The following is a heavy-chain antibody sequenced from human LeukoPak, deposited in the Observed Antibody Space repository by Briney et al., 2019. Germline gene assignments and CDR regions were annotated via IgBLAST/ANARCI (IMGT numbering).Heavy chain of an antibody. Sequence: PGGSLRLSCAASGFTFDDYAKHWVRHAPGPGLEWVSIISWDGGSTYYAASVKGRFTTSRDNSKSSLYLQMISLRAEHTALYYCATGDPTHFYYYIDVSGKGTPLTVSS. CDR2: ISWDGGST. CDR3: ATGDPTHFYYYIDV. J-gene: IGHJ6*03. D-gene: IGHD2-21*02. V-gene: IGHV3-43D*03. CDR1: GFTFDDYA.